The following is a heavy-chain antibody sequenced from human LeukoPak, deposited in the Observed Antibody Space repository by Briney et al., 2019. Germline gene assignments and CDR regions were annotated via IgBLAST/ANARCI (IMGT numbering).Heavy chain of an antibody. D-gene: IGHD3-22*01. V-gene: IGHV1-18*01. CDR2: ISAYNGNT. J-gene: IGHJ4*02. CDR3: ARLIVVVDDYYFDY. Sequence: ASVKVSCKASGYTFTSYGISSVRQAPGQGLEWMGWISAYNGNTNYAQKLQGRVTMTTDTSTSTAYMELRSLRSDDTAVYYCARLIVVVDDYYFDYWGQGTLVTVSS. CDR1: GYTFTSYG.